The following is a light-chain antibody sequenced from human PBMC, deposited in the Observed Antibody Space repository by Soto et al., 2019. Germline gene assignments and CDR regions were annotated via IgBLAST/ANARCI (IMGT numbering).Light chain of an antibody. CDR3: CSYAGSYIFV. CDR1: SSDVGSYNL. V-gene: IGLV2-23*03. Sequence: QSVLTQPASVSGSPGQSITISCTGTSSDVGSYNLVSWYQQHPGKAPKLMIYEGSKRPSGVSNRFSGSKSGNAASLTISGLQADDEADYYCCSYAGSYIFVFGTGTKVTVL. J-gene: IGLJ1*01. CDR2: EGS.